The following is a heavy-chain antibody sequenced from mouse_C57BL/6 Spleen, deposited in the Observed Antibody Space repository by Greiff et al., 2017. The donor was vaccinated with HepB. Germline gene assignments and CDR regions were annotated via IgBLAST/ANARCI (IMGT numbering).Heavy chain of an antibody. CDR3: ARWGHYGSSSYYFDY. V-gene: IGHV1-18*01. D-gene: IGHD1-1*01. CDR1: GYTFTDYN. CDR2: INPNNGGT. Sequence: VQLKESGPELVKPGASVKIPCKASGYTFTDYNMDWVKQSHGKSLEWIGDINPNNGGTIYNQKFKGKATLTVDKSSSTAYMELRSLTSEDTAVYYCARWGHYGSSSYYFDYWGQGTTLTVSS. J-gene: IGHJ2*01.